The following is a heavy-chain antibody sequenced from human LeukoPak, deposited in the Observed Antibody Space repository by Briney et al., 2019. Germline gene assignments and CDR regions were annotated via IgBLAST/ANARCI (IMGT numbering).Heavy chain of an antibody. D-gene: IGHD2-2*01. V-gene: IGHV4-59*01. CDR1: GGSISSYY. CDR3: ARGGRRTPYYFDY. CDR2: LSYSGST. J-gene: IGHJ4*02. Sequence: SETLSLTCTVSGGSISSYYWSWIRQPPGKGLEWIGCLSYSGSTDYNPSLKSRVTISLDTSKNQFSLKLSSVTAADTAVYYCARGGRRTPYYFDYWGQVTLVTVSS.